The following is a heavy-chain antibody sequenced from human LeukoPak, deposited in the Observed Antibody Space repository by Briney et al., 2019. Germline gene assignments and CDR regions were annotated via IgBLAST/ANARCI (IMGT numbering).Heavy chain of an antibody. Sequence: PGGSLRLSCAASGFTFTTYSMKWVRQAPGKGLEWVSSISSGSSYIYYADSVKGRFTISRDNAKNSLYLQMNSLRAEDTAIYYCAREGSGGTTTIDYWGQGTLVTVSS. J-gene: IGHJ4*02. V-gene: IGHV3-21*01. D-gene: IGHD1-26*01. CDR2: ISSGSSYI. CDR3: AREGSGGTTTIDY. CDR1: GFTFTTYS.